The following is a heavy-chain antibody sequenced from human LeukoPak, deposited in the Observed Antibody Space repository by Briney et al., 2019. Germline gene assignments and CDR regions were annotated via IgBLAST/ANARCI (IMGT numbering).Heavy chain of an antibody. D-gene: IGHD1-26*01. Sequence: GGSLRLSCEGSGLTFSDHWMHWVRQAPGKGLVRVSRIKTDGSEASYGDAVRGRFVISRDNSRNMLFLLMNNVRDDVTAMYFCARDVGPYGGSPGADWGQGTQVIVSS. V-gene: IGHV3-74*01. CDR2: IKTDGSEA. J-gene: IGHJ4*02. CDR1: GLTFSDHW. CDR3: ARDVGPYGGSPGAD.